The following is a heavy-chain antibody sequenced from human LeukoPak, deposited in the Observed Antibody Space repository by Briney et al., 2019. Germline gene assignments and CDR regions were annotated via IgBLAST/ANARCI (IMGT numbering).Heavy chain of an antibody. CDR3: ARDGPGGLRYFDWFVQDAFDI. CDR1: GGSISSYY. D-gene: IGHD3-9*01. V-gene: IGHV4-4*07. Sequence: SETLSLTCTVSGGSISSYYRSWIRQPAGKGLEWIGRIYTSGSTNYNPSLKSRVTMSVDTSKNQFSLKLSSVTAADTAVYYCARDGPGGLRYFDWFVQDAFDIWGQGTMVTVSS. CDR2: IYTSGST. J-gene: IGHJ3*02.